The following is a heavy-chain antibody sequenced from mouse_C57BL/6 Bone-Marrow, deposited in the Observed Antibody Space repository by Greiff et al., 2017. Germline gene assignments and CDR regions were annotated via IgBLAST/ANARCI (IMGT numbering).Heavy chain of an antibody. CDR3: ARGGYGGYAMDY. J-gene: IGHJ4*01. Sequence: QVHVKQSGAELVRPGTSVKMSCKASGYTFTNYWIGWAKQRPGHGLEWIGDIYPGGGYTNYNEKFKGKATLTADKSSSTAYMQFSSLTSEDSAIYYCARGGYGGYAMDYWGQGTSVTVSS. CDR1: GYTFTNYW. D-gene: IGHD1-2*01. CDR2: IYPGGGYT. V-gene: IGHV1-63*01.